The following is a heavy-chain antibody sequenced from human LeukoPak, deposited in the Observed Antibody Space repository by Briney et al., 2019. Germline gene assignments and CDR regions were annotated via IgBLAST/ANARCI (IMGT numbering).Heavy chain of an antibody. J-gene: IGHJ6*03. Sequence: GGSLRLSCAGSGFTFSSHWMSWVRQAPGKGLEWVANIKEDGSEKYYVDSVKGRFTISRDNAKNSLYLQMNSLRAEDTAVYYCARDRGVVPAAIVYYYYYMDVWGKGTTVTVSS. CDR2: IKEDGSEK. D-gene: IGHD2-2*01. CDR3: ARDRGVVPAAIVYYYYYMDV. V-gene: IGHV3-7*01. CDR1: GFTFSSHW.